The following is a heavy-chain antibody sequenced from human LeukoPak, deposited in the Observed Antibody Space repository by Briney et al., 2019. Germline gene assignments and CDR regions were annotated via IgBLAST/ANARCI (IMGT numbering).Heavy chain of an antibody. D-gene: IGHD5-12*01. V-gene: IGHV4-59*08. CDR1: GGSISSYY. Sequence: PSETLSLTCTVSGGSISSYYWSWIRQPAGKGLEWIGYIYYSGSTNYNPSLKSRVTISVDTSKNQFSLKLSSVTAADTAVYYCARHSHSGYEIDFDYWGQGTLVTVSS. J-gene: IGHJ4*02. CDR3: ARHSHSGYEIDFDY. CDR2: IYYSGST.